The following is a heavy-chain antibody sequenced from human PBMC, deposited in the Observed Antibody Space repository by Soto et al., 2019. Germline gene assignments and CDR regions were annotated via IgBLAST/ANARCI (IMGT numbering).Heavy chain of an antibody. CDR2: IIPIFGTA. CDR1: GGTFSSYA. J-gene: IGHJ6*02. D-gene: IGHD6-19*01. V-gene: IGHV1-69*06. Sequence: SVKVSCKASGGTFSSYAISWVRQAPGQGLEWMGGIIPIFGTANYAQKFQGRVTITADKSTSTAYMELSSLRSEDTAVYYCASFSSGWYYGMDVWGQGTTVTVSS. CDR3: ASFSSGWYYGMDV.